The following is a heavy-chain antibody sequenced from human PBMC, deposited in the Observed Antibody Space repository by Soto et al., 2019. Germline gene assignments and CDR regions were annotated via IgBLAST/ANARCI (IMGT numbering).Heavy chain of an antibody. CDR3: AGAGMTLLYSYDSSGYPDY. CDR2: ISYDGSNK. D-gene: IGHD3-22*01. CDR1: GFTFSSYA. J-gene: IGHJ4*02. Sequence: QVQLVESGGGVVQPGRSLRLSCAASGFTFSSYAMHWVRQAPGKGLEWVAVISYDGSNKYYADSVKGRFNISRDNSKDTLYRQMKSLRAEDTALYYCAGAGMTLLYSYDSSGYPDYWGQGTLVTVSS. V-gene: IGHV3-30-3*01.